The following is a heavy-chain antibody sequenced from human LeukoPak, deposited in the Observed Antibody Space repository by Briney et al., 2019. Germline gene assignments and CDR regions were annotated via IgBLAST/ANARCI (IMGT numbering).Heavy chain of an antibody. CDR1: GGTFSSYA. J-gene: IGHJ5*02. V-gene: IGHV1-69*13. CDR2: IIPIIGTA. CDR3: ARDPLRGSWFDP. D-gene: IGHD3-16*01. Sequence: SVKVSCKASGGTFSSYAISWVRQAPGQGLEWMGGIIPIIGTANYAQKFQGRVTITADESTSTAYMELSSLRSEDTAVYYCARDPLRGSWFDPWGQGTLVTVSS.